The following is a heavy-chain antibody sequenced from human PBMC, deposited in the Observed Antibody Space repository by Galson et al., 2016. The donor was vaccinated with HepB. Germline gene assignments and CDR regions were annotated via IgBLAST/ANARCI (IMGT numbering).Heavy chain of an antibody. Sequence: SLRLSCAASGFTFSSYWMNWVRQAPGKGLEWVASITQDGREQYHVDSLKGRFTISRDNAKHSLYLQMKSLRAEETAAYYCARDGAAKVAFDIWGQGTMVTVSS. J-gene: IGHJ3*02. D-gene: IGHD5-18*01. CDR2: ITQDGREQ. CDR1: GFTFSSYW. CDR3: ARDGAAKVAFDI. V-gene: IGHV3-7*01.